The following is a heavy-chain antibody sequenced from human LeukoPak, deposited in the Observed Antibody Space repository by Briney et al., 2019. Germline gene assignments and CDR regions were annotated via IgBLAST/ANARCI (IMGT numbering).Heavy chain of an antibody. Sequence: GGSLRLSCAASGFIFSDYYMDWVRQAPGKGLEWVGRSRNKANSYTTQYAASVKGGFTISRDDSKSSLYLQMNSLKTEDTSVYYCTRVYSSDWSGSYFDYWGQGTPVTVSS. CDR1: GFIFSDYY. J-gene: IGHJ4*02. D-gene: IGHD6-13*01. CDR2: SRNKANSYTT. V-gene: IGHV3-72*01. CDR3: TRVYSSDWSGSYFDY.